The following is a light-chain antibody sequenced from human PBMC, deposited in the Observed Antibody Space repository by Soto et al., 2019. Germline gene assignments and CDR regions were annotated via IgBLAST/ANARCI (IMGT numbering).Light chain of an antibody. J-gene: IGKJ4*01. Sequence: EIVFIQPPATLSLSPGERATLSCRASQSVSSSLAWYQQNPGQAPRLLIFDASNRATGIPVRFSGSGSGTDFTLTISSLEPEDFTVYYCQQHSNWPLTFGGGTKVDIK. V-gene: IGKV3-11*01. CDR2: DAS. CDR3: QQHSNWPLT. CDR1: QSVSSS.